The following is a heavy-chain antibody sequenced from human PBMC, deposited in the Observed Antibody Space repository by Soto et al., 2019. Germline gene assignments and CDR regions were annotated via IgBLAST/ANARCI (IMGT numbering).Heavy chain of an antibody. J-gene: IGHJ4*02. CDR3: VRLRPGRAGDY. CDR2: ISGSGGDT. Sequence: GGSLRLSCAASGFTFGSYTLTWVRQAPGSGLEWVSSISGSGGDTYYADSVEGRFTISRDNSKNMLWLQMNGLGVEDTAMYYCVRLRPGRAGDYWGQGTLVTVSS. CDR1: GFTFGSYT. D-gene: IGHD3-3*01. V-gene: IGHV3-23*01.